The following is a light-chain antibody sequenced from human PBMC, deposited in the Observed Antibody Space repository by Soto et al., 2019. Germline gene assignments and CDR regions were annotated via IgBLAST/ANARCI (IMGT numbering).Light chain of an antibody. Sequence: EVGMTQYPTTLSVPPGSRVPLSCRSRQSVGSNLAWYQQKPGQAPRLLIYGASTRATGIPARFSGSGSETEFTLTISSLQAEDSAVYFCQQYNNWPTWTFGQGTKVDI. V-gene: IGKV3-15*01. J-gene: IGKJ1*01. CDR3: QQYNNWPTWT. CDR1: QSVGSN. CDR2: GAS.